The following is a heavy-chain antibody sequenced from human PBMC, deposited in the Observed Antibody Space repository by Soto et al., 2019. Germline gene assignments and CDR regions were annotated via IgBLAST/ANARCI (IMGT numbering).Heavy chain of an antibody. J-gene: IGHJ6*02. CDR1: GGSISGGGYY. V-gene: IGHV4-31*03. Sequence: PSETLSLTCSVSGGSISGGGYYWSWIRQLPGKGLEWIGYIYYRGSTVYNPSLESRLPMSLDTSKSQISLRLNSLTAEDTAVYFCARATPPSPGYEVAHFYGMDVWGQGTTVTVSS. CDR2: IYYRGST. CDR3: ARATPPSPGYEVAHFYGMDV. D-gene: IGHD3-9*01.